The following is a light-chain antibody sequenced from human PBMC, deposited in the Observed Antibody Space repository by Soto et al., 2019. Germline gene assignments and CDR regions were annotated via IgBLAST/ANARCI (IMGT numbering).Light chain of an antibody. CDR3: QQRSNWLET. CDR2: DAS. Sequence: EIVLTQSPATLSLSPGERATLYCRASQRVSSYLVWYQQKPGQTPRLLIYDASNRATGVPARFSGSGSGTDFPLTISSLEPEDFAIYYRQQRSNWLETFGQGTEVEI. V-gene: IGKV3-11*01. J-gene: IGKJ1*01. CDR1: QRVSSY.